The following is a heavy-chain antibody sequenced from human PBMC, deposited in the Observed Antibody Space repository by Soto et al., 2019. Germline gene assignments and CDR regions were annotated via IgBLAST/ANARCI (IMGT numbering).Heavy chain of an antibody. CDR1: GGTFSRHA. J-gene: IGHJ4*02. Sequence: QVQLVQSGAEVRKPGSSVKVSCKASGGTFSRHAISWVRQAPAQGLEWMGGIIPIFGTANHAQKFQGRVTIIADESTSTVCMEWSSLRSEDTAMYYCARGWGYDSNDYYYAYWGQGTLVIVSS. D-gene: IGHD3-22*01. CDR3: ARGWGYDSNDYYYAY. V-gene: IGHV1-69*01. CDR2: IIPIFGTA.